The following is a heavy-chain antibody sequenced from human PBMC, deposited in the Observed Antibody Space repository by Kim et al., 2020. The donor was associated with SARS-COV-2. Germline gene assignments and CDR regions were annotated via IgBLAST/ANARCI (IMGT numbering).Heavy chain of an antibody. J-gene: IGHJ5*02. Sequence: SETLSLTCTVSGGSISNYYWSWIRQPPGKGLEWIGHIYYNGNTNYNPSLNSRVTILVDTSKTQFSLHLNSVTAVDTAVYYCARGIDYFPSHNPVGFCDP. V-gene: IGHV4-59*01. CDR2: IYYNGNT. CDR3: ARGIDYFPSHNPVGFCDP. D-gene: IGHD3-3*01. CDR1: GGSISNYY.